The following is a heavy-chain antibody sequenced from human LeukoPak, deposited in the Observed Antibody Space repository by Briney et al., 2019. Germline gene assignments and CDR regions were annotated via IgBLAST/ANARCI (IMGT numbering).Heavy chain of an antibody. Sequence: ASVKVSCKASGYTFTGYYMHWVRQAPGQGLEWMGWINPNSGGTNYAQKFQGRVTMTRDTSISTAYMELSRLRSDDTAVYYCARGRSMITFGGVIDYWGQGTLVTVSS. CDR3: ARGRSMITFGGVIDY. CDR2: INPNSGGT. J-gene: IGHJ4*02. V-gene: IGHV1-2*02. D-gene: IGHD3-16*02. CDR1: GYTFTGYY.